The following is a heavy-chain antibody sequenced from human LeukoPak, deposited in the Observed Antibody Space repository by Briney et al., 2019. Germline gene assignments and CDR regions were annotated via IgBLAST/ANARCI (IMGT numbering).Heavy chain of an antibody. CDR3: AREVNSSGYYSAFDI. Sequence: SETLSLTCTVSGGSISSGDYYWSWIRQPPGKGLEWIGYIYHSGSTYYNPSLKSRVTISVDTSKNQFSLKLSSVTAADTAVYYCAREVNSSGYYSAFDIWGQGTMVTVS. CDR1: GGSISSGDYY. V-gene: IGHV4-30-4*08. CDR2: IYHSGST. J-gene: IGHJ3*02. D-gene: IGHD3-22*01.